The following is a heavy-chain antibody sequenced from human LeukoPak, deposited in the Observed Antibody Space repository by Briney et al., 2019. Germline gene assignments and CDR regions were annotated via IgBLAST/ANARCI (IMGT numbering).Heavy chain of an antibody. V-gene: IGHV3-21*01. CDR3: ARELTVYDAFDI. D-gene: IGHD4-17*01. CDR2: ISSSSSYI. J-gene: IGHJ3*02. CDR1: GFTFSSYS. Sequence: PGGSLRLSCAASGFTFSSYSMNWVRQAPGKGLEWVSSISSSSSYIYYADSVKGRFTISRDNAKNSLYLQMNSLRAEDTAVYYCARELTVYDAFDIWGQGTMVTVSS.